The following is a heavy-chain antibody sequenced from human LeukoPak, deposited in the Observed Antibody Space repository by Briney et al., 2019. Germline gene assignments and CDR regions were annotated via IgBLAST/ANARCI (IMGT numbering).Heavy chain of an antibody. CDR1: GYSISSGYY. CDR3: ARDSPSSSWY. J-gene: IGHJ4*02. Sequence: PSETLSLTCTVSGYSISSGYYWGWIRQPPGKGLEWIGDIYHSGSTYYNPSLKSRFSISVDTSKNQFSLKVSSVTAADTAVYYCARDSPSSSWYWGQGTLVTVSS. CDR2: IYHSGST. V-gene: IGHV4-38-2*02. D-gene: IGHD6-13*01.